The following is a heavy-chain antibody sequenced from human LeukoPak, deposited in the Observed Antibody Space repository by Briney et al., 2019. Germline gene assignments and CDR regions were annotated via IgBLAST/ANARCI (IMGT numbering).Heavy chain of an antibody. CDR2: IYHSGST. CDR3: AKGTSSGWYYFDY. V-gene: IGHV4-38-2*02. D-gene: IGHD6-19*01. J-gene: IGHJ4*02. CDR1: GYSISSGYY. Sequence: SETLSLTCTVSGYSISSGYYWGWIRQPPGKGLEWIGSIYHSGSTYYNPSLKSRVTISVDTSKNQFSLKLDSVTAADTAVYYCAKGTSSGWYYFDYWGQGTLVTVSS.